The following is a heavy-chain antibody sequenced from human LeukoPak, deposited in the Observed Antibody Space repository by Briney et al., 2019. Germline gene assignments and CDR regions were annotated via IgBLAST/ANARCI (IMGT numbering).Heavy chain of an antibody. Sequence: PGGSLKLSCAASGFIVSNNYMTWVRQAPGKGLEWVAVLYSGGVTSYADSVKGRFTISRDKSKNTLYLQMNSLRVEDTAVYYCARDPGAWYYDCWGQGALVTVSS. D-gene: IGHD7-27*01. CDR3: ARDPGAWYYDC. J-gene: IGHJ4*02. CDR1: GFIVSNNY. CDR2: LYSGGVT. V-gene: IGHV3-53*01.